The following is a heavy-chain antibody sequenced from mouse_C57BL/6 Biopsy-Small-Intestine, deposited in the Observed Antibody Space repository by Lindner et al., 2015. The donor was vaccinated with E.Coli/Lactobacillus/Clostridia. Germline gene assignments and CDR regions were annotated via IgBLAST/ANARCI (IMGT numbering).Heavy chain of an antibody. CDR2: ISSGSSTM. CDR3: ARSHYGSSFDV. Sequence: VQLQESGGGLVKPGGSLKLSCAASGFTFSDYGIHWVRQAPEKGLEWVAYISSGSSTMYYADTVKGRFTISRDNAKNTLFLQMTSLRSEDTAMYYCARSHYGSSFDVWGTGTTVTVSS. V-gene: IGHV5-17*01. J-gene: IGHJ1*03. D-gene: IGHD1-1*01. CDR1: GFTFSDYG.